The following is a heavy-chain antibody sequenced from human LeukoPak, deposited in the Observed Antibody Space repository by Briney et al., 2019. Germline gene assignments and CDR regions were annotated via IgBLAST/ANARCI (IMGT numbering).Heavy chain of an antibody. D-gene: IGHD2-15*01. CDR1: GFTFSIYG. CDR2: IWNDGSNK. Sequence: GGSLRLSCAASGFTFSIYGMHWVRQAPGKGLEWVAVIWNDGSNKYYADSVKGRFTISRDNSKNTLYLQMNSLRAEDTAVYYCARDGKGGGWPYFDYWGQGTLVTVSS. CDR3: ARDGKGGGWPYFDY. V-gene: IGHV3-33*01. J-gene: IGHJ4*02.